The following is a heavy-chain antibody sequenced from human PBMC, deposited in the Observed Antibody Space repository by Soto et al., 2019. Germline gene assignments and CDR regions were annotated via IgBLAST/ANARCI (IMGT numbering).Heavy chain of an antibody. CDR1: GGSVSSGTYY. Sequence: PSETLSLTCTVSGGSVSSGTYYWNWIRQPPGKGLEWIGYITYSGSSNYNPSLRSRVTMSLSTSKNQFSLKLNSVTAADTAVYYCVRARGSGENNWFDPWGQGTLVTVSS. J-gene: IGHJ5*02. D-gene: IGHD3-10*01. CDR2: ITYSGSS. CDR3: VRARGSGENNWFDP. V-gene: IGHV4-61*01.